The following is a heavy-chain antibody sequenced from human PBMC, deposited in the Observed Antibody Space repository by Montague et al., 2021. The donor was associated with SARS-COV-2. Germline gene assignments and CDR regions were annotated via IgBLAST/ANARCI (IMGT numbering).Heavy chain of an antibody. Sequence: SETLSLTCIVSRDSITSSHWGWVRQPPGKGLEWMTYFLPTGNTNHNPSLRSRITTSVDTSNNQFSLTLRSVTAADSARYFCARVPAVTKVGDATIDFWGHGILVTVSS. J-gene: IGHJ4*03. CDR2: FLPTGNT. D-gene: IGHD4-11*01. V-gene: IGHV4-59*01. CDR1: RDSITSSH. CDR3: ARVPAVTKVGDATIDF.